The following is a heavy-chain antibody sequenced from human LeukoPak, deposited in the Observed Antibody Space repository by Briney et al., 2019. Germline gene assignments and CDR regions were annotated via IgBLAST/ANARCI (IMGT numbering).Heavy chain of an antibody. CDR1: GYTFTSYD. Sequence: CXXAGYTFTSYDXNWVXQATGRVLEWLGWMNPNSGNTGYAQKFQGRVTMTRNTSISTAYMELSSLRSEDTAVYYCAILDYWGQGTLVTVSS. CDR2: MNPNSGNT. J-gene: IGHJ4*02. V-gene: IGHV1-8*01. CDR3: AILDY.